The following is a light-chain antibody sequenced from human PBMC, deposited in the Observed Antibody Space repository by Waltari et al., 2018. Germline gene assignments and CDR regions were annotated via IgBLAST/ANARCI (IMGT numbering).Light chain of an antibody. Sequence: ETVLTQSPGTLSLSPGDRATLSCRASQGITTNYLAWYPKRPAQAPRRLISGAASSASGIPDRFRGSGSGTDFTLTISRLDPEDFAVYDCQHYGTAPQVFGGGTKVEIK. CDR3: QHYGTAPQV. V-gene: IGKV3-20*01. CDR1: QGITTNY. CDR2: GAA. J-gene: IGKJ4*02.